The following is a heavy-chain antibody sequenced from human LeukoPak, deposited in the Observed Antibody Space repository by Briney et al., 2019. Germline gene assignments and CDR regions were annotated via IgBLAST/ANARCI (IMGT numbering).Heavy chain of an antibody. V-gene: IGHV3-48*03. CDR1: GFTFSSCE. J-gene: IGHJ4*02. CDR2: ISSSGSTI. Sequence: GGSLRLSCAASGFTFSSCEMNWVRQAPGKGLEWVSYISSSGSTIYYADSVKGRFTISRDNAKNSLYLQMNSLRAEDTAVYHWARGLSDSWLYFASWGQGTLVTVSS. D-gene: IGHD6-13*01. CDR3: ARGLSDSWLYFAS.